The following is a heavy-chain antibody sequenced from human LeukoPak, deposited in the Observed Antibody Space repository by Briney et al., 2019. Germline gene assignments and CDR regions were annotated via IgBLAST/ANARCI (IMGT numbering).Heavy chain of an antibody. J-gene: IGHJ6*03. CDR3: ARVYEGYCSSTSCHNYYYYYMDV. D-gene: IGHD2-2*02. Sequence: ASVKVSCKASGYTFTSYDINWVRQATGQGLEWMGWMNPNSGNTGYAQKFQGRVTMTRNTSISTAYMELSSLRSEDTAVYYCARVYEGYCSSTSCHNYYYYYMDVWGKGTTVTVSS. CDR1: GYTFTSYD. V-gene: IGHV1-8*01. CDR2: MNPNSGNT.